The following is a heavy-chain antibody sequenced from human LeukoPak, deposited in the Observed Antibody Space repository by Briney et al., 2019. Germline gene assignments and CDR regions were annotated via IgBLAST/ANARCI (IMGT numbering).Heavy chain of an antibody. CDR3: ARISQYSSLWGAFDI. V-gene: IGHV5-51*01. D-gene: IGHD6-6*01. CDR2: IYPGDSDT. CDR1: GYSFTSYW. J-gene: IGHJ3*02. Sequence: RGESLKISCKGSGYSFTSYWIGLVRQMPGKGLEWMGIIYPGDSDTRYSPSFQGQVTISADKSISTAYLQWSSLKASDTAMYYCARISQYSSLWGAFDIWGQGTMVTVSS.